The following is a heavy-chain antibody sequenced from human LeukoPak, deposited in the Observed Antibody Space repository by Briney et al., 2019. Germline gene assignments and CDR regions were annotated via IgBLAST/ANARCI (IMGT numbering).Heavy chain of an antibody. J-gene: IGHJ3*02. D-gene: IGHD6-19*01. CDR3: ARGGSLSSGWYGHAFDI. V-gene: IGHV4-34*01. Sequence: PSETLSLTCAVYGGSFSGYYWSWIRQPPGKGLEWIGEINHSGSTNYNPSLKSRVTISVDTSKNQFSLKLSSVTAADTAVYYCARGGSLSSGWYGHAFDIWGQGTMVTVSS. CDR1: GGSFSGYY. CDR2: INHSGST.